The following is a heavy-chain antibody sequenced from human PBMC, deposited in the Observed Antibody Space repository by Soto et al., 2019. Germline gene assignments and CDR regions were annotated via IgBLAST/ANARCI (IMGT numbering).Heavy chain of an antibody. CDR3: ATDPRGPDY. J-gene: IGHJ4*02. V-gene: IGHV3-23*01. CDR2: ISASGDST. CDR1: GVGFSNYG. Sequence: VHLLESGGGLVQPGGSLKLSCATSGVGFSNYGMSWVRQARGKGLEWVSGISASGDSTYYADPVKGRFTISGDNSKRTLYLQLNSLRAEDTAIYYCATDPRGPDYWGQGTQVTVS.